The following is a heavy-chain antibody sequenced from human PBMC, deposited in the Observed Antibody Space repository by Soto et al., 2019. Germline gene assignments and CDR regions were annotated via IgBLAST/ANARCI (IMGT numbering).Heavy chain of an antibody. D-gene: IGHD6-13*01. CDR3: ARDQGRATADGPLGNGLDV. V-gene: IGHV3-33*01. Sequence: PGGSLRLSCAASGVSFSDYGMHWVRQAPGKGLEWLTIIWFDASHEYYADSVKGRFTISRDNSNNTLYLQLNSLTADDTAVYFCARDQGRATADGPLGNGLDVWGQGTAVTVSS. CDR2: IWFDASHE. CDR1: GVSFSDYG. J-gene: IGHJ6*02.